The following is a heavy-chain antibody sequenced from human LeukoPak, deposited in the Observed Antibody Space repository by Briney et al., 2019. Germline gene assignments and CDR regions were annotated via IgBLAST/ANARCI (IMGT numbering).Heavy chain of an antibody. CDR1: GFTFSSYS. Sequence: GGSLRLSCAASGFTFSSYSMNWVRQAPGKGLEWVSYISSSSSTIYYADSVKGRFTISRDNAKNSLYLQMNSLRAEDTAVYYCARDRGITIFGVVRAHAFDIWGQGTMVTVSP. D-gene: IGHD3-3*01. CDR3: ARDRGITIFGVVRAHAFDI. J-gene: IGHJ3*02. CDR2: ISSSSSTI. V-gene: IGHV3-48*01.